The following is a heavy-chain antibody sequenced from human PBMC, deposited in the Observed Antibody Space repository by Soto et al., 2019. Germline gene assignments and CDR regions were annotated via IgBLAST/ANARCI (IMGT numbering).Heavy chain of an antibody. CDR2: IITIFGTA. CDR1: GATFSSYA. D-gene: IGHD6-13*01. Sequence: SVKVSCKASGATFSSYAISWLRQAPGQGLEWMGGIITIFGTANYAQKFQGRVTITADESTSTAYMELSSLRSEDTAVYYCAREEGIAAAPYWFDPWGQGTLVTVSS. V-gene: IGHV1-69*13. CDR3: AREEGIAAAPYWFDP. J-gene: IGHJ5*02.